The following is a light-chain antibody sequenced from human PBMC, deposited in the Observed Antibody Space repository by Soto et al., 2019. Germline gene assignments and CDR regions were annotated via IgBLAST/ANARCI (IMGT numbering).Light chain of an antibody. V-gene: IGKV1-9*01. CDR1: QGIRSD. CDR2: AAS. Sequence: DIQLTQSPSFLSASVGDRVSITCRASQGIRSDLAWYQQKAGKAPKLLIYAASTLQTGVPSRFSGSGSGTEFTLTISSLQPEDFASYYCQHFNSYSLLFGGRTKVEI. CDR3: QHFNSYSLL. J-gene: IGKJ4*01.